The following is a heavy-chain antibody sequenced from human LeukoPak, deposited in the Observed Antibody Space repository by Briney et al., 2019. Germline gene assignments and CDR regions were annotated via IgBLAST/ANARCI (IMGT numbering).Heavy chain of an antibody. CDR1: ADTLKRYA. V-gene: IGHV1-69*04. CDR2: ITPLLGMA. CDR3: ARDASYYGLDV. Sequence: SVKVSCKASADTLKRYAISWVRQAPGHGLEWMGRITPLLGMANYTQRFQGRVTITADKSTHTAYMELSTLRSDDTAVYYCARDASYYGLDVWGQGTTVTVSS. J-gene: IGHJ6*02.